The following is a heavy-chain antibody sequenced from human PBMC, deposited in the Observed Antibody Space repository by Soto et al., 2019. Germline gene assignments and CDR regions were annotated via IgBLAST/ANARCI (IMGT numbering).Heavy chain of an antibody. CDR1: GFSLSTSGVG. V-gene: IGHV2-5*02. CDR3: AHRNPRPTVSRKSHIWFDP. CDR2: IYWDDDK. J-gene: IGHJ5*02. D-gene: IGHD4-17*01. Sequence: QITLKESGPTLVKPTQTLTLTCTFSGFSLSTSGVGVGWIRQPPGKALEWLALIYWDDDKRYSPSLKSRLTITKDTSKNQVVLTMTNMDPVDTATYYCAHRNPRPTVSRKSHIWFDPWGQGTLVTVSS.